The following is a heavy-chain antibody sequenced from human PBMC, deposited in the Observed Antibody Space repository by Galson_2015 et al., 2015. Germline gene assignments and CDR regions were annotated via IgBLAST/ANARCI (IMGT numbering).Heavy chain of an antibody. CDR3: TTDRGTFRGNWFDP. V-gene: IGHV3-15*01. Sequence: TDGGTTDYAAPVKGRFTISRDDSKNTLYLQMNSLKTEDTAVYYCTTDRGTFRGNWFDPWGQGTLVTVSS. J-gene: IGHJ5*02. D-gene: IGHD3-10*01. CDR2: TDGGTT.